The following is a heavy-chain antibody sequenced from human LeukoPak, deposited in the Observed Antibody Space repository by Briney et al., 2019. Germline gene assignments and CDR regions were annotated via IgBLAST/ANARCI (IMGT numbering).Heavy chain of an antibody. Sequence: PGRSLRLSCAASGFTFDDYAMHWVRQAPGKGLEWVAVISYDGSNKYYADSVKGRFTISRDNSKNTLYLQMNSLRSDDTAVYYCARQDGGGMDVWGQGTTVTVS. D-gene: IGHD5-24*01. CDR1: GFTFDDYA. CDR2: ISYDGSNK. J-gene: IGHJ6*02. V-gene: IGHV3-30-3*01. CDR3: ARQDGGGMDV.